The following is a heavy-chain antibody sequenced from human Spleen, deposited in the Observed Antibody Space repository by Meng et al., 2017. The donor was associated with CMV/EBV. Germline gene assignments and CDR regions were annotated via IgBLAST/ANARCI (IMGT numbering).Heavy chain of an antibody. Sequence: RSPSGGGAGWSAHPPGKAREWLVLIYWNDDKRYSPSLKSRLTITKDTAKNQVVLKMTNMDPVDTATYYCARSYYYDSSGYNSPRFDLWGRGTLVTVSS. V-gene: IGHV2-5*01. D-gene: IGHD3-22*01. J-gene: IGHJ2*01. CDR2: IYWNDDK. CDR1: RSPSGGG. CDR3: ARSYYYDSSGYNSPRFDL.